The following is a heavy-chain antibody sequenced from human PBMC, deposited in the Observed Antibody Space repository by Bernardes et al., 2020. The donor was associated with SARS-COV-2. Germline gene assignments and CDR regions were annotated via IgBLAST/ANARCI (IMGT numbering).Heavy chain of an antibody. V-gene: IGHV3-23*01. D-gene: IGHD5-18*01. CDR3: ARELKSQGYTYGFDC. J-gene: IGHJ4*02. CDR1: GFSFSFYA. Sequence: GGSLRLSCAASGFSFSFYAMSWVRQAPGRGLEWVSAISDSGTDTYYTDSVKGRFTISRDNSMDTLFLQMSSLTAEDTAIYYCARELKSQGYTYGFDCWGQGTLVTVSS. CDR2: ISDSGTDT.